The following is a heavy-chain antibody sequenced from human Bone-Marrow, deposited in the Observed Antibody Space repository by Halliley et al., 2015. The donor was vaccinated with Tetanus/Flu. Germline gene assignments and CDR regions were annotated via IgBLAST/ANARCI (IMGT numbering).Heavy chain of an antibody. CDR2: IISDGSKT. Sequence: SLRLSCAGSGFTFRGYWIHWVRQTPENGLAWVSYIISDGSKTTYADSVKGRFTISRDNGKNTVYLQMNNLRAEDTAIYYCARGYMGSGSYYLDFWGQGTLVTVSS. D-gene: IGHD3-10*01. J-gene: IGHJ4*02. V-gene: IGHV3-74*01. CDR3: ARGYMGSGSYYLDF. CDR1: GFTFRGYW.